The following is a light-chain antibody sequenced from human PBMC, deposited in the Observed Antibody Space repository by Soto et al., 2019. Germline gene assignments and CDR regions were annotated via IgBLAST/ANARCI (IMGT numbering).Light chain of an antibody. J-gene: IGLJ2*01. Sequence: QSALTQPASVSGSPGQSITISCTGTSSDVGNYNLVSWYQQHPGKAPKFMIYEVNKRPSGVSNRFSGSKSGNTASLTISGLQAEDEADYYCCSYAGDGSYLIFGGGTKLTVL. CDR3: CSYAGDGSYLI. CDR1: SSDVGNYNL. V-gene: IGLV2-23*02. CDR2: EVN.